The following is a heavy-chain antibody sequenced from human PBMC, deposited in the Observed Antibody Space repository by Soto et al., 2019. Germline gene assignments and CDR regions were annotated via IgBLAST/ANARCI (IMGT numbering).Heavy chain of an antibody. CDR2: MNPNSGNT. D-gene: IGHD2-21*02. V-gene: IGHV1-8*01. CDR3: ARGPCSCDWRLSYCYLDV. Sequence: QVQLVQSGAEVKKPGASVKVSCTFTSYDINWVRQATGQGLEWMGWMNPNSGNTRYAQKFQGRVTMTRNTSNFTPYMEVSSLRAKDTAVYYCARGPCSCDWRLSYCYLDVWGQGTTVTVSS. CDR1: FTSYD. J-gene: IGHJ6*02.